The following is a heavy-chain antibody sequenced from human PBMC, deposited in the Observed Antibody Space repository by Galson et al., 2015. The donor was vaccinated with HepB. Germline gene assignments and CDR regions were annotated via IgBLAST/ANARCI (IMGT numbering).Heavy chain of an antibody. CDR1: GYTFTSYY. CDR2: INPSGGST. V-gene: IGHV1-46*01. J-gene: IGHJ3*02. Sequence: SVKVSCKASGYTFTSYYMHWVRQAPGQGLEWMGIINPSGGSTSYAQKFQGRVTMTRDTSTSTVYMELSSLRSEDTAVYYCARVRGIFGVVDAFDIWGQGTMVTVSS. D-gene: IGHD3-3*01. CDR3: ARVRGIFGVVDAFDI.